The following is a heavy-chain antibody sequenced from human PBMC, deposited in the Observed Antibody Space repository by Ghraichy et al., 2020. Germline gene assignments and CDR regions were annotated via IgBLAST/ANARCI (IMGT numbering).Heavy chain of an antibody. CDR2: MYYSGGS. CDR3: ARGLQDMYSLLQGEDIGDGFYLDY. J-gene: IGHJ4*02. V-gene: IGHV4-59*01. CDR1: GGSINNYF. D-gene: IGHD2-21*02. Sequence: SETLSLTCSVSGGSINNYFWSWIRQFPGKGLEWIGYMYYSGGSSYNPSLKSRVTISVDTSKNQFSLNLRSVTAADTAVYYCARGLQDMYSLLQGEDIGDGFYLDYWGQGILVTVSS.